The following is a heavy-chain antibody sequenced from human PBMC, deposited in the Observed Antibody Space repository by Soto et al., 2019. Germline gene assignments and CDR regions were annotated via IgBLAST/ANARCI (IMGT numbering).Heavy chain of an antibody. V-gene: IGHV4-4*02. CDR2: IYHSGST. J-gene: IGHJ5*02. D-gene: IGHD3-3*01. Sequence: QVQLQESGPGLVKPSGTLSLTCAVSGGSISSSNWWSWVRQPPGKGLEWIGEIYHSGSTNYNPSLKSRVTISVDKSKNQFSLKLSSVTAADTAVYYCARAYYDFWSGYGGHNWFDLWGQGTLVTVSS. CDR1: GGSISSSNW. CDR3: ARAYYDFWSGYGGHNWFDL.